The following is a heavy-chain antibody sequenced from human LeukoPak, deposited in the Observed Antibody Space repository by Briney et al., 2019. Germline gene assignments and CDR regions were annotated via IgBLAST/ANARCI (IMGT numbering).Heavy chain of an antibody. V-gene: IGHV1-18*01. Sequence: GASVKVSCKTSGYTFNSYGISWVRQAPGQGLAWMGWINPYNGNTNYAQKLQGRVTMTTDTSTSTAYMELRSLRSDDTAVYYCARVSEDYGDYVVYWGQGTLVTVSS. CDR3: ARVSEDYGDYVVY. J-gene: IGHJ4*02. CDR1: GYTFNSYG. D-gene: IGHD4-17*01. CDR2: INPYNGNT.